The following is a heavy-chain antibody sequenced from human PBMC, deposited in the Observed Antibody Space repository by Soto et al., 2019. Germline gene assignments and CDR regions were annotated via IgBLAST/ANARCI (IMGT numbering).Heavy chain of an antibody. CDR1: GGSFSGYY. CDR3: ARGRVVGSYSYYYYGMDV. Sequence: QVPLQQWGAGLLKPSETLSLTCAVYGGSFSGYYWSWIRQPPGKGLEWIGEINHSGSTNYNPSLKSRVTISVDTSKNQFSLKLSSVTAADTAVYYCARGRVVGSYSYYYYGMDVWGQGTTVTVSS. J-gene: IGHJ6*02. D-gene: IGHD1-26*01. V-gene: IGHV4-34*01. CDR2: INHSGST.